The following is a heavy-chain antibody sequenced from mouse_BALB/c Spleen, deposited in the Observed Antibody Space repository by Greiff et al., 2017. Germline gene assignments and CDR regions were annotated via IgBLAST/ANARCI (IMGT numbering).Heavy chain of an antibody. V-gene: IGHV1-87*01. CDR2: IYPGDGDT. J-gene: IGHJ1*01. CDR1: GYTFTSYW. Sequence: QVQLQQSGAELARPGASVKLSCKASGYTFTSYWMQWVKQRPGQGLEWMGAIYPGDGDTRYTQKFKGKATLTADKSSSTAYMQLSSLASEDSAVYYCARGYGTFYWYFDVWGAGTTVTVSS. D-gene: IGHD2-10*02. CDR3: ARGYGTFYWYFDV.